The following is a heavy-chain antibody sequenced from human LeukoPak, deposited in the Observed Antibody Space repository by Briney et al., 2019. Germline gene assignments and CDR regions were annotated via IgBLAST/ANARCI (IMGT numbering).Heavy chain of an antibody. CDR1: GFTFSSYS. J-gene: IGHJ4*02. V-gene: IGHV3-21*01. Sequence: GGSLRLSCAATGFTFSSYSMNWVRQAPGKGLEGVSSISSSSSYIYYADSVKGRFTTSRDNAKNSLYLQMNSLRAEDTAVYYCAIIVVVTAKGGIDYWGQGTLVTVSS. D-gene: IGHD2-21*02. CDR3: AIIVVVTAKGGIDY. CDR2: ISSSSSYI.